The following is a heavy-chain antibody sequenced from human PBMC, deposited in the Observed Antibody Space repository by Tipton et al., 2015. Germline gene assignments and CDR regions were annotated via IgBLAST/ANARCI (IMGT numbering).Heavy chain of an antibody. D-gene: IGHD6-19*01. CDR2: VYSSGKS. CDR3: ARESYNEGWYADS. CDR1: GASISSGS. V-gene: IGHV4-61*02. J-gene: IGHJ4*02. Sequence: TLSLTCTVSGASISSGSWSWIRQAAGKGLEWIGRVYSSGKSDSNPSFRSRVIISLDSSMNHFSLRLSSVTAADTALYYCARESYNEGWYADSWGQGTLVTVSS.